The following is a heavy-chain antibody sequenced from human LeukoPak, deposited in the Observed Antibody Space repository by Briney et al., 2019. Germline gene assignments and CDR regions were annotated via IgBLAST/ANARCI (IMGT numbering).Heavy chain of an antibody. J-gene: IGHJ5*02. CDR2: IYTSRST. V-gene: IGHV4-61*02. Sequence: SETLSLTCTVSGGSISSGSYYWSWIRQPAGKGLEWIGRIYTSRSTNYNPSLKSRVTISVDTSKNQFSLRLSSVSAGDTAVYYCARGRNDFWSGSWFEPWGQGTLVSVSS. D-gene: IGHD3-3*01. CDR3: ARGRNDFWSGSWFEP. CDR1: GGSISSGSYY.